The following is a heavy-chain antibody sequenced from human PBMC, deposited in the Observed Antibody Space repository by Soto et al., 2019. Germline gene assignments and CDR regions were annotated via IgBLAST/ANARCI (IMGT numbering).Heavy chain of an antibody. CDR3: ARENWNYDYYYGLDI. CDR2: ISAYNDNT. J-gene: IGHJ6*02. Sequence: SVKVSCKASGYAFTTYGISWVRQAPGQGLEWMGWISAYNDNTNYAQNVQDRVTMTIDTSTTTAYMELRSLRSDDTAVYYCARENWNYDYYYGLDIWGQGTTVTVSS. V-gene: IGHV1-18*04. D-gene: IGHD1-1*01. CDR1: GYAFTTYG.